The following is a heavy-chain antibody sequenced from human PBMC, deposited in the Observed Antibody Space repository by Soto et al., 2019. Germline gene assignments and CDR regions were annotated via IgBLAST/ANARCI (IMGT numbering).Heavy chain of an antibody. CDR2: ISGSGGST. CDR3: AKKRSRADTAMVTYYYYGMDV. V-gene: IGHV3-23*01. CDR1: GFTFSSYA. J-gene: IGHJ6*02. Sequence: GGSLRLSCAASGFTFSSYAMSWVRQAPGKGLEWVSAISGSGGSTYYADSVKGRFTISRDNSKNTLYLQMNSLRAEDTAVYYCAKKRSRADTAMVTYYYYGMDVWGQGTTVTVSS. D-gene: IGHD5-18*01.